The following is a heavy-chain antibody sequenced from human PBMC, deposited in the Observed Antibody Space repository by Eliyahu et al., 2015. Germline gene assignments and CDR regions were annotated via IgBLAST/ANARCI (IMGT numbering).Heavy chain of an antibody. J-gene: IGHJ4*02. Sequence: VQVVESGGGLVQPGRSLRLSCEASGFAFHDXAMHWVRQSPGKGLGWVAGITWNSGTLAYADSVKGRFTISRDNAKHSLYLQMNSLRVEDTALYYCATDGDYWGQGTLVTVSS. CDR2: ITWNSGTL. V-gene: IGHV3-9*01. CDR1: GFAFHDXA. CDR3: ATDGDY.